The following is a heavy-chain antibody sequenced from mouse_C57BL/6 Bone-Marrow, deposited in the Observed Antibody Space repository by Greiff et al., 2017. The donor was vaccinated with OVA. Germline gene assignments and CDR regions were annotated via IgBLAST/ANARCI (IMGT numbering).Heavy chain of an antibody. CDR3: ARGTTVVAHWYFDV. J-gene: IGHJ1*03. V-gene: IGHV1-85*01. D-gene: IGHD1-1*01. Sequence: QVQLKQSGPELVKPGASVKLSCKASGYTFTSYDINWVKQRPGQGLEWIGWIYPRAGSTKYNEKFKGKATLTVDTSSSTAYMELHSLTSEDSAVYFCARGTTVVAHWYFDVWGTGTTVTVSS. CDR2: IYPRAGST. CDR1: GYTFTSYD.